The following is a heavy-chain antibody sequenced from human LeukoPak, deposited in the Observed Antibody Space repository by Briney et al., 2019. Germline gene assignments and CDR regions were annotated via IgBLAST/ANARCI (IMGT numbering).Heavy chain of an antibody. CDR3: ARERGPDYDFWSGPLY. CDR1: GFTFSSYA. V-gene: IGHV3-30-3*01. D-gene: IGHD3-3*01. Sequence: GGSLRLSCAVSGFTFSSYAMHWVRQAPGKGLEWVAVISYDGSNKYYADSVKGRFTISRDNSKNTLYLQMNSLRAEDTAVYYCARERGPDYDFWSGPLYWGQGTLVTVSS. CDR2: ISYDGSNK. J-gene: IGHJ4*02.